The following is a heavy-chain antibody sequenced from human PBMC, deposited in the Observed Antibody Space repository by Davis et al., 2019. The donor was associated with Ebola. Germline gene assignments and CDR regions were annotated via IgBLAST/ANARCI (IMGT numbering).Heavy chain of an antibody. V-gene: IGHV1-69*13. Sequence: SVKVSCKTSGGSFSSHPISWVRQAPRQGLEWMGGIIPIFDTPHYAQKFQGRITITADASTSTAYMELSSLRSEDTATYFCARGLDGGNYYFDYWGPGTPVTVSS. J-gene: IGHJ4*02. D-gene: IGHD3-16*01. CDR2: IIPIFDTP. CDR1: GGSFSSHP. CDR3: ARGLDGGNYYFDY.